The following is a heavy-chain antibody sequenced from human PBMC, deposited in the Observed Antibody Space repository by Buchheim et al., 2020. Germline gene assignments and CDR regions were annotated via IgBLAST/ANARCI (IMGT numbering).Heavy chain of an antibody. CDR3: ARDLKSYDFWSGYLEYNWLDP. CDR1: GGSISSYY. CDR2: IYYSGST. Sequence: QVQLQESGPGLVKPSETLSLTCTVSGGSISSYYWSWIRQPPGKGLEWIGYIYYSGSTNYNPSLKSRVTISVDTSKNQFSLKLSSVTAADTAVYYCARDLKSYDFWSGYLEYNWLDPWGQGTL. J-gene: IGHJ5*02. D-gene: IGHD3-3*01. V-gene: IGHV4-59*01.